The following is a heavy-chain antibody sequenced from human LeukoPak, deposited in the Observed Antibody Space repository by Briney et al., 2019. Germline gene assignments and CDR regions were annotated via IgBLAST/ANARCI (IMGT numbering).Heavy chain of an antibody. CDR2: IYGDGTA. D-gene: IGHD3-10*01. CDR1: GFTVSNDY. J-gene: IGHJ5*02. V-gene: IGHV3-66*02. CDR3: ARDRAGAQSWVALDP. Sequence: PGGSLRLSCAASGFTVSNDYMAWVRQAPGRGLEWVSLIYGDGTAFYKDSVKGRFTISRDNFKNTLYLQMSSLRREDTALYYCARDRAGAQSWVALDPWGQGTLVTVSS.